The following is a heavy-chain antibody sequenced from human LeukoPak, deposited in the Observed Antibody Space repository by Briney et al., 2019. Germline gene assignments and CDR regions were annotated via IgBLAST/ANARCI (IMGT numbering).Heavy chain of an antibody. CDR1: GLTFSTSS. V-gene: IGHV3-48*01. CDR2: IRSTSTTI. Sequence: GRSLRLSCAASGLTFSTSSIDWVRQPPGNGLEWDSYIRSTSTTIYYADSVKGRFTISRDNAQNSLYLQMNSLRAEDTAVYFCARDSRSHCGTAACYGPYFDYWGQGTLVTVSS. J-gene: IGHJ4*02. CDR3: ARDSRSHCGTAACYGPYFDY. D-gene: IGHD2-2*01.